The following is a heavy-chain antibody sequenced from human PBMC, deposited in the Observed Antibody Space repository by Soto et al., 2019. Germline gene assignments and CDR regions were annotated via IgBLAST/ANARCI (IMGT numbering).Heavy chain of an antibody. CDR2: ISGSGGST. D-gene: IGHD3-10*01. V-gene: IGHV3-23*01. J-gene: IGHJ4*02. CDR3: ARSWTRPPFGDH. Sequence: GGSLRLSCAASGFTFSSYAMSWVRQAPGKGLEWVSAISGSGGSTYYADSVKGRFTISRDNSKNTLYLQMNSLRAEDTAVYYCARSWTRPPFGDHWGQGTLVTVSS. CDR1: GFTFSSYA.